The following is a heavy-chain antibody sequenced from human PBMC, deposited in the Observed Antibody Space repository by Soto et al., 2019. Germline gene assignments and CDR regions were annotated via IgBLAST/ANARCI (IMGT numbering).Heavy chain of an antibody. CDR1: GFTFSSYV. CDR2: INGHGDTT. J-gene: IGHJ6*02. CDR3: ARGETYYDFCSGPPYYYYVMYV. Sequence: GGSLRLSCVASGFTFSSYVMSWVRQAPGKGLEWVSTINGHGDTTYYADSVKGRFTISRDNAKNSLYLQMNSLRAEDTAVYYCARGETYYDFCSGPPYYYYVMYVCSQGTTVTVSS. D-gene: IGHD3-3*01. V-gene: IGHV3-23*01.